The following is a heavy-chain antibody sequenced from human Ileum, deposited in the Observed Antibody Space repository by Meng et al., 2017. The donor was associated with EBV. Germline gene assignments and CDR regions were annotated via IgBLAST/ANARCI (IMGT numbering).Heavy chain of an antibody. CDR3: ARERGGGDRGIQ. V-gene: IGHV4-61*08. Sequence: QAQLLGAGPGLVKPSETLALTCSVSKGSGSSYVYYWTWIRQPPGRGLEWIVYMSYTGSTNYKSTLKSRVTISVDKSKNQFSLKLSSVTAADTAVYYCARERGGGDRGIQWGQGTLVTVSS. J-gene: IGHJ4*02. D-gene: IGHD2-21*02. CDR1: KGSGSSYVYY. CDR2: MSYTGST.